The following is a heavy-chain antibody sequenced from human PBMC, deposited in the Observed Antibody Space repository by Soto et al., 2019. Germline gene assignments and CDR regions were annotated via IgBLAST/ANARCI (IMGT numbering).Heavy chain of an antibody. J-gene: IGHJ4*02. CDR2: INSDGSST. CDR1: GFTFSSYW. CDR3: AREYSSSRYFDY. D-gene: IGHD6-13*01. Sequence: PGGSLILSCAASGFTFSSYWMHWVRQAPGKGLVWVSRINSDGSSTTYADSVKGRFTISRDNAKNTLYLQMNSLRTEDTAVYYCAREYSSSRYFDYWGQGTLVTVSS. V-gene: IGHV3-74*01.